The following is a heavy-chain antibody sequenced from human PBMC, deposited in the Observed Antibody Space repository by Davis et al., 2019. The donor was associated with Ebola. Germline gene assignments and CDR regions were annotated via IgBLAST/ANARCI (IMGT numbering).Heavy chain of an antibody. CDR1: GVTFSSYA. V-gene: IGHV1-2*04. CDR3: ARDVMTTVTTGWFDP. Sequence: ASVKVSCKASGVTFSSYAISWVRQVPGQGLEWMGWINPNRGGTNYAQKFQGWVTMTRDTSISTAYMELSRLRSEETAVYYCARDVMTTVTTGWFDPVGQGTLVTVSS. J-gene: IGHJ5*02. CDR2: INPNRGGT. D-gene: IGHD4-11*01.